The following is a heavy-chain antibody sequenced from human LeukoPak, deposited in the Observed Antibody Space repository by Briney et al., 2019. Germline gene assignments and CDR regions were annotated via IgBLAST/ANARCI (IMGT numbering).Heavy chain of an antibody. V-gene: IGHV5-51*01. CDR1: GYTFTGYW. CDR2: IYPADSDT. CDR3: ARGDGYNLY. Sequence: GESLQISCKASGYTFTGYWIDWGRQLPGKGLEWMGIIYPADSDTRYSPSFQGQVTISADKSISTAYLQWSSLKASDTAIYYCARGDGYNLYWGQGTLVTVSS. D-gene: IGHD5-24*01. J-gene: IGHJ4*02.